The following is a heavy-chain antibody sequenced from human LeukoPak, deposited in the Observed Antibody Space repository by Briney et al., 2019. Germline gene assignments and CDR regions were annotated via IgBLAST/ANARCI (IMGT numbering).Heavy chain of an antibody. Sequence: PGGSLRLSCAASGFTFSSYGMHWVRQAPGKGLEWVAVISYDGSNKYYADSVKGRFTISRDNSKNTLYLQMNSLRAEDTAAYYCAKDEYSSSRSLDYWGQGTLVTVSS. CDR3: AKDEYSSSRSLDY. J-gene: IGHJ4*02. CDR1: GFTFSSYG. CDR2: ISYDGSNK. V-gene: IGHV3-30*18. D-gene: IGHD6-6*01.